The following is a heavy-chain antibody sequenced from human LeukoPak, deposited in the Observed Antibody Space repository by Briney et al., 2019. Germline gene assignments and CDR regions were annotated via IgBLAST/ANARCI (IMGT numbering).Heavy chain of an antibody. Sequence: ASVKVSCKASGYTSTVYYMNGVPHTPGKGFRGVRGFEPEDGETIYAQKFQGRVTMTEDTSTDTAYMELSSLRSEDTAVYYCATLGGRPGLDVWGQGTTVTVSS. J-gene: IGHJ6*02. CDR1: GYTSTVYY. V-gene: IGHV1-24*01. CDR2: FEPEDGET. CDR3: ATLGGRPGLDV. D-gene: IGHD1-14*01.